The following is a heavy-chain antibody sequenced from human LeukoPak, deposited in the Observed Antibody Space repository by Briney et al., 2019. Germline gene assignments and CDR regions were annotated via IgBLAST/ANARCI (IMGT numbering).Heavy chain of an antibody. Sequence: EASVKVSCKASGYTFTGYYMHWVRQAPGQGLEWMGIINPSGGSTSYAQKFQGRVTMTRDMSTSTVYMELSSLRSEDTAVYYCARDLYGDNSGADYWGQGTLVTVSS. V-gene: IGHV1-46*01. D-gene: IGHD4-23*01. CDR2: INPSGGST. CDR3: ARDLYGDNSGADY. J-gene: IGHJ4*02. CDR1: GYTFTGYY.